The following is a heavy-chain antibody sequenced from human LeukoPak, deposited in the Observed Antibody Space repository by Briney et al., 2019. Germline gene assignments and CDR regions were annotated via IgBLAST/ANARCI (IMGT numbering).Heavy chain of an antibody. CDR1: GSIFSTSW. D-gene: IGHD4-23*01. Sequence: GASLQISCKGSGSIFSTSWIGWVRQLPGKGLEWMGIIYPGDSDTRYSPSFQGQVTISADKSISTAYLQWSSLKASDTAMYYCARMGGGNSFAYWGQGTLVTVSS. CDR2: IYPGDSDT. CDR3: ARMGGGNSFAY. V-gene: IGHV5-51*01. J-gene: IGHJ4*02.